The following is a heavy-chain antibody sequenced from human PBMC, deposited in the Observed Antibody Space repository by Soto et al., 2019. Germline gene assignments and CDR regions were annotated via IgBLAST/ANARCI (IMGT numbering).Heavy chain of an antibody. CDR3: ARARTSTGWFDT. V-gene: IGHV4-30-4*01. D-gene: IGHD3-3*02. CDR2: ILSRGNT. Sequence: SESLSLACAVSGGSMNSADVYWPGVGQAPVKGLECIGYILSRGNTSYNPSLKSRGTIAEDMSKNLFSLKMYCVTASDSAVYYCARARTSTGWFDTWGQGTLVTVS. CDR1: GGSMNSADVY. J-gene: IGHJ5*02.